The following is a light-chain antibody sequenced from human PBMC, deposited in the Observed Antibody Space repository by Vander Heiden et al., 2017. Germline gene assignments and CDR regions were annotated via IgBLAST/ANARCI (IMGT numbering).Light chain of an antibody. CDR1: LDITNY. V-gene: IGKV1-33*01. J-gene: IGKJ5*01. Sequence: DIQMTQSPSSLSASVGDKITITCQASLDITNYLNWYQQKPGKAPKLLIYDASNLETGVPSRFSGSGSGTHFTFIISSLQPEDFATYYCQQYDYLPPTFGQGTRLEIK. CDR2: DAS. CDR3: QQYDYLPPT.